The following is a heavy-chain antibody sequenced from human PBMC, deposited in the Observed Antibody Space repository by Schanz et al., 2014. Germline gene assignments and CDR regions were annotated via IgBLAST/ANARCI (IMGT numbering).Heavy chain of an antibody. V-gene: IGHV3-11*01. D-gene: IGHD1-1*01. J-gene: IGHJ4*02. CDR2: IGNGGVTI. CDR1: GFPFSDYF. Sequence: QVQLVDSGGGLVKPGGSLRLSCTASGFPFSDYFMAWIRQPPGRGLEWVSYIGNGGVTIYYADSVKGRFTISRDNAKNSLYLQMNSLRAEDTAVYYCARDRRNADLDYWGQGTLVTVSS. CDR3: ARDRRNADLDY.